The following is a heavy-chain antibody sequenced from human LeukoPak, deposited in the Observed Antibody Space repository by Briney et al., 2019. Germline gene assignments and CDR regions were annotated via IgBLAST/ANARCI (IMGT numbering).Heavy chain of an antibody. CDR3: AKDLIWFGGFTFDY. CDR1: GLTFSSYA. J-gene: IGHJ4*02. Sequence: GGSLRLSCAASGLTFSSYAMSWVRQAPGKGLEWVSSISGSGDTTYYADSVKGRFTISRDNSKNTLYLQMNSLRAEDTAVYYCAKDLIWFGGFTFDYWGQGSLVTVSS. V-gene: IGHV3-23*01. D-gene: IGHD3-10*01. CDR2: ISGSGDTT.